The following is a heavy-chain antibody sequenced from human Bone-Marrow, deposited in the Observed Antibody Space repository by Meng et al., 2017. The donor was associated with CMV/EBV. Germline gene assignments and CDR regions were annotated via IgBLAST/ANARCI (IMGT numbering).Heavy chain of an antibody. CDR3: ARAQAVAGRFCIY. D-gene: IGHD6-19*01. J-gene: IGHJ4*02. CDR1: GGSFSGYY. CDR2: INHSGST. Sequence: AEPQESGPGLGKPSATLSLTCAVYGGSFSGYYWSWIRQPPGKGLEWIGEINHSGSTNYNPSLKSRVTISVDTSKNQFSLKLSSVTAADTAVYYCARAQAVAGRFCIYWGQGTLVTVSS. V-gene: IGHV4-34*01.